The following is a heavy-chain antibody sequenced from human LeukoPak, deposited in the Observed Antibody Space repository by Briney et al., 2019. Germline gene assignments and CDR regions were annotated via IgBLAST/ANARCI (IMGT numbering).Heavy chain of an antibody. CDR1: GFTVSSNY. D-gene: IGHD5-18*01. J-gene: IGHJ6*02. V-gene: IGHV3-66*01. Sequence: GGSLRLSCAASGFTVSSNYMSWVRQAPGKGLEWVSVIYSGGSTYYADSVKGRFTISRDNSKNTLYLQVNSLRAEDTAVYYCARDRDSYGYSYYYGMDVWGQGTTVTVSS. CDR3: ARDRDSYGYSYYYGMDV. CDR2: IYSGGST.